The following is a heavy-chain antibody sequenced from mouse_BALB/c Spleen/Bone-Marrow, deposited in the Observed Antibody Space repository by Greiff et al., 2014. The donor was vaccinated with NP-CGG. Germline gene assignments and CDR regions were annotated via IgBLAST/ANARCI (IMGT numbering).Heavy chain of an antibody. CDR2: FYPGSGSI. J-gene: IGHJ4*01. Sequence: VKLSCEASAYTFTENIIHWVKQRSVQDLEWIGWFYPGSGSIKYNEKFKDKATLTADKSSSTVYMELSRLTSEDSAVYFCARHEDYGSSYYYAMDYWGQGTSVTVSS. CDR1: AYTFTENI. D-gene: IGHD1-1*01. V-gene: IGHV1-62-2*01. CDR3: ARHEDYGSSYYYAMDY.